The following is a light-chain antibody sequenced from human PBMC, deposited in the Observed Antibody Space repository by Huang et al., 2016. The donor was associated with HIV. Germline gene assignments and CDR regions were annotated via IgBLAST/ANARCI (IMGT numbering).Light chain of an antibody. CDR2: YAS. Sequence: EIVLTQSPATLSLSPGERATLSCRASRSVSRYLAWYQQKPGQAPRRLIYYASKRATGIPARFSGSGSGTDFTLTISSLEPEDFAVYYCQQRSNWPLLTFGGGTKVEIK. J-gene: IGKJ4*01. CDR3: QQRSNWPLLT. CDR1: RSVSRY. V-gene: IGKV3-11*01.